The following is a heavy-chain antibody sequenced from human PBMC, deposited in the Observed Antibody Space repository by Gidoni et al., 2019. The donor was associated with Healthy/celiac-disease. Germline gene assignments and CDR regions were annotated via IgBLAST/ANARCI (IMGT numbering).Heavy chain of an antibody. V-gene: IGHV4-39*07. Sequence: QLQLQESGPGLVKPSATLSLTCTVSGGSIIRSSYYWGWIRQPTGKGLEWIGSIYYSGCTDYNPSLKSRVTISVDTSKNKFSLKLSSVTAADTAVYYCARGERTAMDSASYFDYWGQGTLVTVSS. CDR1: GGSIIRSSYY. D-gene: IGHD5-18*01. CDR3: ARGERTAMDSASYFDY. J-gene: IGHJ4*02. CDR2: IYYSGCT.